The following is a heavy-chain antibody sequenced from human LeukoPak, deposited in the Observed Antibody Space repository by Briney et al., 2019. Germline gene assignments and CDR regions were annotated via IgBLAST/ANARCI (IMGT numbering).Heavy chain of an antibody. V-gene: IGHV3-30-3*01. CDR3: ASAITGIPYYYDSSGPDAFDI. D-gene: IGHD3-22*01. CDR1: GFTFSSYA. CDR2: ISYDGSNK. J-gene: IGHJ3*02. Sequence: GGSLRLSCAASGFTFSSYAMHWVRQAPGKGLEWVAVISYDGSNKYYADSVKGRFTISRDNSKNTLYLQMNSLRAEDTAVYYCASAITGIPYYYDSSGPDAFDIWGQGTMVTVSS.